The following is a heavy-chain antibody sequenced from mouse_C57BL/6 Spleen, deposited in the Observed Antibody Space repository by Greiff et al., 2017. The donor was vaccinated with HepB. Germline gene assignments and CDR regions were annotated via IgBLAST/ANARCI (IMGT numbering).Heavy chain of an antibody. J-gene: IGHJ4*01. CDR3: ARDGYYGSSYDAMDY. D-gene: IGHD1-1*01. CDR2: ISDGGSYT. Sequence: EVQLVESGGGLVKPGGSLKLSCAASGFTFSSYAMSWVRQTPEKRLEWVATISDGGSYTYYPDNVKGRFTISRDNAKNNLYLQMSHLKSEDTAMYYCARDGYYGSSYDAMDYWGQGTSVTVSS. V-gene: IGHV5-4*01. CDR1: GFTFSSYA.